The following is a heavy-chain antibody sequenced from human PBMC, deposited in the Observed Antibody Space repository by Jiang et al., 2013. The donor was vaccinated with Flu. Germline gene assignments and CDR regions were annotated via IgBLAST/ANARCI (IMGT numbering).Heavy chain of an antibody. CDR2: ISVYNGDT. V-gene: IGHV1-18*01. J-gene: IGHJ3*02. CDR1: GYTFTSYG. CDR3: ARDRITFGGVDDSNDAFDI. Sequence: SGAEVKKSGASVKVSGKASGYTFTSYGISWVRQAPGQGLEWMGWISVYNGDTNYAQNFQGRVTMTTDTSTRTAYMELRSLRSDDTAVYYCARDRITFGGVDDSNDAFDIWGQGTMVTVSS. D-gene: IGHD3-16*01.